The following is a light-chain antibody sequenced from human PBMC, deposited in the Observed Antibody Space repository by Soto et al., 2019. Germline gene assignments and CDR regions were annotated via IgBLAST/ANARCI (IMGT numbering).Light chain of an antibody. CDR1: QSVSSH. CDR2: GAS. CDR3: QQYSSLWT. V-gene: IGKV3-15*01. J-gene: IGKJ1*01. Sequence: EVRATPSPAPLSVSPGERATLSCRASQSVSSHLAWSQQKPGQAPRLLIYGASTRATGIPARFSGSGSGTEFTLTINNLQPDDLATYYCQQYSSLWTFGPGTKVDIK.